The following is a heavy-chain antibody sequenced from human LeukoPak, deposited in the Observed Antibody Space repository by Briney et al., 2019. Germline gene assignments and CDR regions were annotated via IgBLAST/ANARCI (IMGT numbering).Heavy chain of an antibody. J-gene: IGHJ6*04. D-gene: IGHD6-13*01. CDR3: ARYPIAAAGMDV. Sequence: ASVKVSCEASGGTFSSYAISWVRQAPGQGLEWMGGIIPIFGTANYAQKFQGRVTITADESTSTAYMELSSLRSEDTAVYYCARYPIAAAGMDVWGKGTTVTVSS. CDR2: IIPIFGTA. CDR1: GGTFSSYA. V-gene: IGHV1-69*13.